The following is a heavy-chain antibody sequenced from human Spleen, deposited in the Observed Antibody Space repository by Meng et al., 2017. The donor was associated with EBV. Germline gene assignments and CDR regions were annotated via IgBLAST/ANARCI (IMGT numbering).Heavy chain of an antibody. CDR3: ARRRIIQGADY. V-gene: IGHV4-4*02. Sequence: VQLEEAGPGQVKPSGTLSLICTVSGGSISISNWWSGVRQPPEKGLEWIGEIYYSGMTNYNPSLKSRVTISIDESNNHFSLKLTSLTAADTAIYFCARRRIIQGADYWGQGTLVTVSS. CDR2: IYYSGMT. CDR1: GGSISISNW. J-gene: IGHJ4*02. D-gene: IGHD3-10*01.